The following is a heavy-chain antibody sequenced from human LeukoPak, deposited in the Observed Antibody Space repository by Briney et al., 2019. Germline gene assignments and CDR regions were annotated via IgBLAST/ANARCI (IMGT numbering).Heavy chain of an antibody. V-gene: IGHV3-21*04. J-gene: IGHJ4*01. CDR3: AKYPFPIVVVPAAPPDY. Sequence: GGSLRLSCAASGFTLSSSAMNWVRQAPGKGLEWVSSINNVGSHIYYAGSVKGRFTISRDNTKNSLYLQMNSLRAEDTAVYYCAKYPFPIVVVPAAPPDYWGXGTXVXVSS. CDR1: GFTLSSSA. CDR2: INNVGSHI. D-gene: IGHD2-2*01.